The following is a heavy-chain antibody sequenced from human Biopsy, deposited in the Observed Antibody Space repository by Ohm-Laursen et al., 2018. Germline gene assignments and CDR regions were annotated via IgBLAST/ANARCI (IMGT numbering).Heavy chain of an antibody. Sequence: SVKVSRKVSGGTFTNYGVNWVRQAPGQGPEWMGWGNPNSGATNYAQKFQGRVTMTSDTSISTAYIELRRLISDDTAVYFCARDRMVTIITLVRADTFDIWGQGTLVSVSS. V-gene: IGHV1-2*02. CDR3: ARDRMVTIITLVRADTFDI. J-gene: IGHJ3*02. CDR2: GNPNSGAT. D-gene: IGHD3-10*01. CDR1: GGTFTNYG.